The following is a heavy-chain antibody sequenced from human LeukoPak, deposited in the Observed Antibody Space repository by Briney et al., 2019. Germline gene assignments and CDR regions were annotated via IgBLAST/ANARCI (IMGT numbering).Heavy chain of an antibody. D-gene: IGHD6-13*01. CDR1: GGSISSGSYY. J-gene: IGHJ3*02. Sequence: SETLSLTCTVSGGSISSGSYYWSWIRQPAGKGLEWIGRIYTSGSTNYNPSLKSRVTISVDTSKNQFSLKLSSVTAADTAVYYCARAGAAGYMDAFDIWGQGTMVTVSS. V-gene: IGHV4-61*02. CDR2: IYTSGST. CDR3: ARAGAAGYMDAFDI.